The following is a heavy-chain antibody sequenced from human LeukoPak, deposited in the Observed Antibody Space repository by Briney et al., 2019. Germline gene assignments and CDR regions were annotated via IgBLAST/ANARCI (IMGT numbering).Heavy chain of an antibody. CDR2: IDSSTTRI. CDR1: GFTFRSFS. J-gene: IGHJ4*02. D-gene: IGHD2/OR15-2a*01. V-gene: IGHV3-21*01. Sequence: GGSLRLSCAASGFTFRSFSMNWVRQAPGKGLEWVSAIDSSTTRIYYANSVRGRFTISRDNAKNSLDLQMNSLRAEDTAVYCCVRGGTYCDSTCKGADYWGQGTLVAVSS. CDR3: VRGGTYCDSTCKGADY.